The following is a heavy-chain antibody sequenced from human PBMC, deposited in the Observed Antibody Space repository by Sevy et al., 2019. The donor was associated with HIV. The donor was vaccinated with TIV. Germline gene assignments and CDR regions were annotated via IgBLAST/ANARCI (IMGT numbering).Heavy chain of an antibody. CDR2: ISWKSGSI. V-gene: IGHV3-9*01. Sequence: GGSLRLSCAASGFTFDDYAMHWVRQAPGKGLEWVSGISWKSGSIGYADSVKGRFTISRDNAKNSLYLQMNSLRAEDTALYYCAKDVAAADYYYYGMDVWGQGTTVTVSS. D-gene: IGHD6-13*01. J-gene: IGHJ6*02. CDR3: AKDVAAADYYYYGMDV. CDR1: GFTFDDYA.